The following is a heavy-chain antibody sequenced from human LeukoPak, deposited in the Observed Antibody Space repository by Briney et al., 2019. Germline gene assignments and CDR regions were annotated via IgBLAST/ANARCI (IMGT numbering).Heavy chain of an antibody. CDR2: IIPILGMA. D-gene: IGHD3-22*01. V-gene: IGHV1-69*04. Sequence: ASVKVSCKASGGTFSSYAISWVRQAPGQGLEWMGRIIPILGMANYAQKFQGRVTITADKSTSTAYMELSSLRSEDTAVYYCARGNRAYYYDSSGCDYWGQGTLVTVSS. CDR1: GGTFSSYA. CDR3: ARGNRAYYYDSSGCDY. J-gene: IGHJ4*02.